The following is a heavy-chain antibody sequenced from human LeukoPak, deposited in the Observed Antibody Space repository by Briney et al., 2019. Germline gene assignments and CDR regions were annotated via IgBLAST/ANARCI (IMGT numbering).Heavy chain of an antibody. Sequence: ASVKVSCKTSGYTFTSYDINWVRQATGQGLEWMGWMNPNSGYTGFAQKFQGRVIMTRDTSISTAYMELSSLRSEDTAVYYCVRVYGAIDYWGQGTLVTVSS. V-gene: IGHV1-8*01. D-gene: IGHD4-17*01. J-gene: IGHJ4*02. CDR2: MNPNSGYT. CDR3: VRVYGAIDY. CDR1: GYTFTSYD.